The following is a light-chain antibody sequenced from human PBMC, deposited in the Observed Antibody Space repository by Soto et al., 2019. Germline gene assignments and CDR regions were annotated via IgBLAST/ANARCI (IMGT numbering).Light chain of an antibody. Sequence: EIVLTQSPGTLSLSPGERATLSCRASQSVSSYLAWYQQKPGQAPRLLIYGASSRATGIPDRFSGSGSGTDFTLTISSLEPEDFAVYYCQQRSNWLTFGGGTK. CDR1: QSVSSY. V-gene: IGKV3-11*01. J-gene: IGKJ4*01. CDR3: QQRSNWLT. CDR2: GAS.